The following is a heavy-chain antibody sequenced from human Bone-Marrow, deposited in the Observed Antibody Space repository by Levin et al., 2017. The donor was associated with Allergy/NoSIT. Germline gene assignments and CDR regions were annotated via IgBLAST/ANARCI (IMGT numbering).Heavy chain of an antibody. CDR3: ARADRDYYYYFPLDV. J-gene: IGHJ6*02. CDR1: GFTFSTYA. CDR2: ISYDGSSK. Sequence: QTGGSLRLSCEASGFTFSTYAMHWVRQAPGKGLEWVAIISYDGSSKYYAGSVKGRFTISRDNSQNTLYLQMNSLRAEDTAVYYCARADRDYYYYFPLDVWGQGTTVTVSS. V-gene: IGHV3-30-3*01.